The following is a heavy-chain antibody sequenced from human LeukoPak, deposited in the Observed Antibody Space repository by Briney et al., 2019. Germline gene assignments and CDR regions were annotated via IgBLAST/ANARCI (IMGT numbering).Heavy chain of an antibody. Sequence: GGSLRLSCAASGFTFSDYYMSWIRQAPGKGLEWVSYISSSGSTIYYAVSVKGRFTISRDNAKNSLYLQMNSLRAEDTAEYYCARGRFSGYDSDFDYWGQGTLVTVSS. CDR3: ARGRFSGYDSDFDY. CDR1: GFTFSDYY. CDR2: ISSSGSTI. V-gene: IGHV3-11*01. J-gene: IGHJ4*02. D-gene: IGHD5-12*01.